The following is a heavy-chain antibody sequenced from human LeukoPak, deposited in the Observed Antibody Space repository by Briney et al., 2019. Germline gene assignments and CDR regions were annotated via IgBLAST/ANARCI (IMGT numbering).Heavy chain of an antibody. V-gene: IGHV4-38-2*02. CDR2: MYHSGST. D-gene: IGHD7-27*01. CDR1: GYSISSAYY. J-gene: IGHJ4*02. CDR3: ARGFRGDNFDY. Sequence: SETLSLTCSVSGYSISSAYYWGWIRQPPGKGLEWIGIMYHSGSTNYSPSLKSRVTISVDTSKNQFSLKLSSVTAADTAVYFCARGFRGDNFDYWGQGTLVTVSS.